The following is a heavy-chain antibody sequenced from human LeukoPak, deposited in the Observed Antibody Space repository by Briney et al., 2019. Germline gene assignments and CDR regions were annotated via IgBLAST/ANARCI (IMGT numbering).Heavy chain of an antibody. D-gene: IGHD2-15*01. Sequence: GEALEISCKGSGFHFTSYCNGLVRQMPGKGLEWMGIIYPGDSDTRYSPSFQGQVTISADNSNSTAYLQWSSLKASDTAMYYCARRRGLTRYMDVWGKGTTVTVSS. CDR1: GFHFTSYC. CDR2: IYPGDSDT. CDR3: ARRRGLTRYMDV. V-gene: IGHV5-51*01. J-gene: IGHJ6*03.